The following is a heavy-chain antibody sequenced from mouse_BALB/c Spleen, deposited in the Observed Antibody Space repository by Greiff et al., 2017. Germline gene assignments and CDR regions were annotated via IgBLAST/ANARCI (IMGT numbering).Heavy chain of an antibody. J-gene: IGHJ3*01. CDR1: GFTFSSFG. CDR3: ARCYYGSSYGFAY. CDR2: ISSGSSTI. D-gene: IGHD1-1*01. V-gene: IGHV5-17*02. Sequence: EVQRVESGGGLVQPGGSRKLSCAASGFTFSSFGMHWVRQAPEKGLEWVAYISSGSSTIYYADTVKGRFTISRDNPKNTLFLQMTSLRSEDTAMYYCARCYYGSSYGFAYWGQGTLVTVSA.